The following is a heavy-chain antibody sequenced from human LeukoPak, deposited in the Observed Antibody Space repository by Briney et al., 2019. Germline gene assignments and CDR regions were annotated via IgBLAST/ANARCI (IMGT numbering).Heavy chain of an antibody. CDR3: ARVPFLEWLTYFDY. CDR1: GFTFTSYA. J-gene: IGHJ4*02. V-gene: IGHV3-23*01. CDR2: ISGSGGTT. Sequence: GGSLRLSCTASGFTFTSYAMNWVRQAPGKGQEWISAISGSGGTTYYADSVKGRFTISRDNSRNTLFLQMSSLRAEDTATYYCARVPFLEWLTYFDYWGQGTLVTVSS. D-gene: IGHD3-3*01.